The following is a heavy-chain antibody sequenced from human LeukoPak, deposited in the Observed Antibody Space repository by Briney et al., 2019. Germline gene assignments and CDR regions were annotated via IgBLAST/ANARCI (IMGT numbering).Heavy chain of an antibody. J-gene: IGHJ4*02. Sequence: SETLSLTCAVYGGSFSGYYWSWIRQPPGKGLEWIGEINHSGSTNYNLSLKSRVTISVDTSKNQFSLKLSSVTAADTAVYYCARALGGTAGYYFDYWGQGTLVTVSS. V-gene: IGHV4-34*01. D-gene: IGHD2-21*02. CDR2: INHSGST. CDR3: ARALGGTAGYYFDY. CDR1: GGSFSGYY.